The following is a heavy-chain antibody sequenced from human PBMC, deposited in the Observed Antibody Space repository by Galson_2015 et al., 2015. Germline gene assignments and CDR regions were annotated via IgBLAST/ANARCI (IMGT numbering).Heavy chain of an antibody. CDR3: ARGGGVIAATPLDY. CDR2: IVSTGDT. Sequence: SLRLSCAASGFTLRTYDMHWVRQSTGKGLEWVSGIVSTGDTYYVDSVRGRFTISREDAKNSVYLQMNSLRAGDTAVYYCARGGGVIAATPLDYWGQGILVTVSS. CDR1: GFTLRTYD. J-gene: IGHJ4*02. D-gene: IGHD2-15*01. V-gene: IGHV3-13*04.